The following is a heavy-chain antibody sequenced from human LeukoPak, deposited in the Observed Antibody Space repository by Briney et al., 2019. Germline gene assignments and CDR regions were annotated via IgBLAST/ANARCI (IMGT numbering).Heavy chain of an antibody. D-gene: IGHD5-18*01. Sequence: PGGSLRLSCAASGFTVSSTYMSWVRQAPGKGLDWVSVIYGGGSTYYADSVKGRFTISRDNSKNTLYLQINSLRAEDTAVYYRARDGAYSYGYGFDYWGQGTLVTVSS. CDR2: IYGGGST. V-gene: IGHV3-53*01. CDR3: ARDGAYSYGYGFDY. J-gene: IGHJ4*02. CDR1: GFTVSSTY.